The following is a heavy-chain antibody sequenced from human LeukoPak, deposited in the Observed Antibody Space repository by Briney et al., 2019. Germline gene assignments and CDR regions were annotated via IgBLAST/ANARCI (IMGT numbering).Heavy chain of an antibody. CDR3: ARDRGNWFDP. Sequence: ASVKVSCKASGYTFTSYYMHWVRQATGQGLEWMGWMNPNSGNTGYAQKFQGRVTITRNTSISTAYMELSSLRSEDTAVYYCARDRGNWFDPWGQGTLVTVSS. D-gene: IGHD1-14*01. J-gene: IGHJ5*02. V-gene: IGHV1-8*03. CDR2: MNPNSGNT. CDR1: GYTFTSYY.